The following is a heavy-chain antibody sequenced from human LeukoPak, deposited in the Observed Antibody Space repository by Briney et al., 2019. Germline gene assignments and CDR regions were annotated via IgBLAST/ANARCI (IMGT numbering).Heavy chain of an antibody. J-gene: IGHJ5*02. CDR2: ISAYNGNT. CDR1: GYTFTSYG. V-gene: IGHV1-18*01. Sequence: EASVKVSRKASGYTFTSYGISWVRQAPGQGIEWMGWISAYNGNTNYAQKLQGRVTMTTDTSTSTAYMELRSLRSDDTAVYYCAREGHTYYDFWSGSNWFDPWGQGTLVTVSS. D-gene: IGHD3-3*01. CDR3: AREGHTYYDFWSGSNWFDP.